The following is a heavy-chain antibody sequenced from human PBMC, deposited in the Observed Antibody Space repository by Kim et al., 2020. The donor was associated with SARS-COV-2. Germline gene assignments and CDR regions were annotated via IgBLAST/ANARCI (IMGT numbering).Heavy chain of an antibody. V-gene: IGHV3-30*04. J-gene: IGHJ4*02. Sequence: GGSLRLSCAASGFTFSSYAIHWVRQAPGAGLEWVAAISDDSTYKYYADSVKGRFTISRDNSNNTLYLQMNSLRSDDTAVYYCARDRTTVTLDFWGQGTLVTVSS. CDR2: ISDDSTYK. CDR1: GFTFSSYA. D-gene: IGHD4-17*01. CDR3: ARDRTTVTLDF.